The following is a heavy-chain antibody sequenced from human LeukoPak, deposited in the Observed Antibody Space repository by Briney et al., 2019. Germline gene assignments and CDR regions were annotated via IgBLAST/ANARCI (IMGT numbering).Heavy chain of an antibody. CDR2: ISSSSTI. CDR1: GSTFSSYR. CDR3: ARDQSRGYSIDY. Sequence: GGSLTLPCAASGSTFSSYRMNWFRQAPGMGLEWVSYISSSSTIYYADSVKGRFTISRDNAKNSLYLQMNSLRDEDTAVYYCARDQSRGYSIDYWGQGTLVTVSS. D-gene: IGHD5-24*01. J-gene: IGHJ4*02. V-gene: IGHV3-48*02.